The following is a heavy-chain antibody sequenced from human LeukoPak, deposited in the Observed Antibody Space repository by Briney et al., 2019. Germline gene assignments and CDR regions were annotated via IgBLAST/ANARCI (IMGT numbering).Heavy chain of an antibody. V-gene: IGHV3-23*01. J-gene: IGHJ4*02. CDR2: ISGSGGST. CDR1: GFTFSSYA. D-gene: IGHD3-9*01. CDR3: ARKEIQIPLRYFDY. Sequence: PGGSLRLSCAASGFTFSSYAMNWVRQAPGKGLEWVSAISGSGGSTYYADSVKGRFTISRDNSKNTLYLQMNRLRVEDTAEYYRARKEIQIPLRYFDYWGQGSLVTVSS.